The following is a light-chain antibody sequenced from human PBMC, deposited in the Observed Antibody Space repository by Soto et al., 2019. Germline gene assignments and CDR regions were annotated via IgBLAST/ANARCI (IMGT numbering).Light chain of an antibody. CDR2: GAS. Sequence: AIRMTQSPSSLSVSTGDTVTITCRASQDIGSVLAWYQQKPGAAPKVLISGASNLHGGVPSRFSGSGSRTDFTLTITHLQSEDFATYYCQHYLNYPITFGQGTRLEIK. J-gene: IGKJ5*01. V-gene: IGKV1-8*01. CDR3: QHYLNYPIT. CDR1: QDIGSV.